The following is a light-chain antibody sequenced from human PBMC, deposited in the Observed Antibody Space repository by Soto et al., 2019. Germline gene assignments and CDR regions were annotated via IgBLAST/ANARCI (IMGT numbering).Light chain of an antibody. V-gene: IGKV4-1*01. Sequence: DIVMTQSPDSLAVSLGERATINCKSSQSVLYSSNNNNYLAWYQQKPGQPPKLLIYWASTRDSGVPDRFSGGGSGTDFTSTISSLQAEDVAVYYCQPSYIIPITFGHGTRLES. J-gene: IGKJ5*01. CDR3: QPSYIIPIT. CDR2: WAS. CDR1: QSVLYSSNNNNY.